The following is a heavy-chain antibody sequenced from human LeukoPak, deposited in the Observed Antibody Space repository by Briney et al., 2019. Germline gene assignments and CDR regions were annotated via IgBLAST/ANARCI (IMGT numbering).Heavy chain of an antibody. CDR2: IIYSGGAT. CDR1: GFTFSRSA. V-gene: IGHV3-23*01. Sequence: PGGSLRLSCAASGFTFSRSAMTWVRQGPGTGLEFVASIIYSGGATYYADSVKGRFTIPRDNSKNTLYLQMNSLRAEDTALYHCAKDGLYYDGSEHVYYFDSWGQGTLVTVSS. CDR3: AKDGLYYDGSEHVYYFDS. D-gene: IGHD3-22*01. J-gene: IGHJ4*02.